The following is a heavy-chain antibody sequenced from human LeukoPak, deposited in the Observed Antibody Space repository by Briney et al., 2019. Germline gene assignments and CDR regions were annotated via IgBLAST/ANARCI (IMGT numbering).Heavy chain of an antibody. V-gene: IGHV3-7*01. CDR1: GFTFSDHW. D-gene: IGHD1-26*01. Sequence: RPGGSLRLSCAASGFTFSDHWKSWVRQAPGKGLEWVANIKQDGGEKYYVDSVKGRFTISRDSAKNSVYLQMNSLRAEDTAVYYCARTLRPGSYYGYYYGMDVWGQGTTVTVSS. CDR3: ARTLRPGSYYGYYYGMDV. J-gene: IGHJ6*02. CDR2: IKQDGGEK.